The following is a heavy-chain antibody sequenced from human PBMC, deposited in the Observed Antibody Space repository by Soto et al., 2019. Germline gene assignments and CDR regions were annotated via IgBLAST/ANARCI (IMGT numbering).Heavy chain of an antibody. CDR3: ARHDGELPTVARAREYNCFDP. D-gene: IGHD1-7*01. V-gene: IGHV4-39*01. J-gene: IGHJ5*02. CDR1: GGSISSSLYS. CDR2: IYYSGST. Sequence: PSETLYLTCTVSGGSISSSLYSCGWIRQPPGKGLEWLGSIYYSGSTYYNPSLKSRVTISVDTSKNQFSLKLSSVTAADTAVYYCARHDGELPTVARAREYNCFDPWGQGTRVTVSS.